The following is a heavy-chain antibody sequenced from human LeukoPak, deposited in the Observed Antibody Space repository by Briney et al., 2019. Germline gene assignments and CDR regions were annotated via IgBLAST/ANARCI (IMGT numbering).Heavy chain of an antibody. Sequence: ASVKVSCKASGYTFTSYAMNWVRQAPGQGLEWMGWINTNTGNPTYAQGFTGRFVFSLDTSVSTAYLQISSLKAEDTAVYYCARGYIVVVPAAIPLLYNWFHPWGQGTLVTVSS. V-gene: IGHV7-4-1*02. J-gene: IGHJ5*02. CDR1: GYTFTSYA. CDR2: INTNTGNP. D-gene: IGHD2-2*01. CDR3: ARGYIVVVPAAIPLLYNWFHP.